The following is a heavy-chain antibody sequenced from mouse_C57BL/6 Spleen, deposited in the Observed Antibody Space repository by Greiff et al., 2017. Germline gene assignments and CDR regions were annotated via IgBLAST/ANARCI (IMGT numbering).Heavy chain of an antibody. D-gene: IGHD3-2*02. V-gene: IGHV5-6*02. Sequence: DVKLVESGGDLVKPGGSLKLSCAASGFTFSSYGMSWVRQTPDKRLEWVATISSGGSYTYYPDSVKGRFTISRDNAKNTLYLQMSSLKSEDTAMYYCARHTRDSSGYSWFAYWGQGTLVTVSA. CDR2: ISSGGSYT. CDR3: ARHTRDSSGYSWFAY. CDR1: GFTFSSYG. J-gene: IGHJ3*01.